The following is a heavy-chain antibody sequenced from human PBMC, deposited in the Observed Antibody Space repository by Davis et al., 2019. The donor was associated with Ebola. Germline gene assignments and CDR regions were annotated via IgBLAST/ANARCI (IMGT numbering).Heavy chain of an antibody. J-gene: IGHJ4*02. CDR3: ARDFVY. V-gene: IGHV4-39*07. Sequence: MPSETLSLTCTVSGGSISSSSYYWGWIRQPPGKGLEWIGYIYYSGSTYYNPSLKSRVTISVDTSKNQFSLKLSSVTAADTAMYYCARDFVYWGQGTLVAVSS. CDR1: GGSISSSSYY. CDR2: IYYSGST.